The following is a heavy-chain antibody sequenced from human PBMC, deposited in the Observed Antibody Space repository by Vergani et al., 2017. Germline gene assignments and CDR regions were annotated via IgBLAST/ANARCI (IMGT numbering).Heavy chain of an antibody. V-gene: IGHV3-9*01. CDR2: ISWNSGSI. CDR1: GFPFDDYA. CDR3: AKDHYDFWSGYPNLSPFDL. D-gene: IGHD3-3*01. Sequence: EVQLVESGGGLVQPGRSLRLSCAASGFPFDDYAMHWVRQAPGKGLEGVSGISWNSGSIGYADSVKGRFTISRDNAKTSLYLQMNSLRAEDTALYYCAKDHYDFWSGYPNLSPFDLWGRGTLVTVSS. J-gene: IGHJ2*01.